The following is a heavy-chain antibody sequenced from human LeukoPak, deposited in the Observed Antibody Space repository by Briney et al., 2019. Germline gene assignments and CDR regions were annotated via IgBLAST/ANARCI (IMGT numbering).Heavy chain of an antibody. CDR2: IYTSGTS. D-gene: IGHD3-22*01. V-gene: IGHV4-4*07. CDR1: GGSISSYY. CDR3: ATSYVYDSRGYVA. J-gene: IGHJ5*02. Sequence: PSETLSLTCTVSGGSISSYYWSWIRQPAGEGLEWIGRIYTSGTSNYNPSLKSRVTMSVDSSKNQISLKMGSVTAADTAVYYCATSYVYDSRGYVAWGQGTLVTVSS.